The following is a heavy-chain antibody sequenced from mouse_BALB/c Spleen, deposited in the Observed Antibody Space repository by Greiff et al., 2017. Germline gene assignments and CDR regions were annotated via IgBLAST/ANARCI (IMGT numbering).Heavy chain of an antibody. CDR1: GYTFTSYY. CDR2: INPSNGGT. CDR3: TRSAPFDY. J-gene: IGHJ2*01. V-gene: IGHV1S81*02. Sequence: QVQLQQSGAELVKPGASVKLSCKASGYTFTSYYMYWVKQRPGQGLEWIGEINPSNGGTNFNEKFKSKATLTVDKSSSTEYMQLSSLTSEDSAVYYCTRSAPFDYWGQGTTLTVSS.